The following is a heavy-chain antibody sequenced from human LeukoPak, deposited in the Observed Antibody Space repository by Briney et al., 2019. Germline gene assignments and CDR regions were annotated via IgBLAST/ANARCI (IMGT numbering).Heavy chain of an antibody. J-gene: IGHJ4*02. D-gene: IGHD2-8*02. V-gene: IGHV3-73*01. CDR1: GFTFSGSA. Sequence: GGSLRLSCAASGFTFSGSAMHWVRQASGKGLEWVGRIRSKANSYATAYAASVKGRFSISRDDSKNTAYLQMNSLKTEDTAVYYCATYRQVLLPFESWGQGTLVTVSS. CDR3: ATYRQVLLPFES. CDR2: IRSKANSYAT.